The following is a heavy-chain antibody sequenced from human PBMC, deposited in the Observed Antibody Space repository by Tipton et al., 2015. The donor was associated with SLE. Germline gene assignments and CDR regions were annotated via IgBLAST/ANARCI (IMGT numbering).Heavy chain of an antibody. J-gene: IGHJ4*02. CDR2: IYYSGST. D-gene: IGHD2-2*01. Sequence: LSLTCTVSGGSISSYYWSWIRQPPGKGLEWIGYIYYSGSTNYNPSLKSRVTVSVDTSKNQFSLKLSSVTAADTAVYYCARDRYPLLFDYWGQGTLVTVSS. CDR3: ARDRYPLLFDY. CDR1: GGSISSYY. V-gene: IGHV4-59*01.